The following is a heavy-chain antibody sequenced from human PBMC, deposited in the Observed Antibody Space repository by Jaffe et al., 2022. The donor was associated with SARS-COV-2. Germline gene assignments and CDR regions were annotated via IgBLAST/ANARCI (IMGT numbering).Heavy chain of an antibody. CDR1: GFTFSSYW. V-gene: IGHV3-74*01. Sequence: EVQLVESGGGLVHPGGSVRLSCAASGFTFSSYWMHWVRQVPGKGLAWVSRINSDGTSISYAESVKGRFTVSRDNAKNTLYLQMNSLRAEDTAVYYCARIDSGTYARWGQGTLVTVSS. J-gene: IGHJ4*02. D-gene: IGHD1-26*01. CDR2: INSDGTSI. CDR3: ARIDSGTYAR.